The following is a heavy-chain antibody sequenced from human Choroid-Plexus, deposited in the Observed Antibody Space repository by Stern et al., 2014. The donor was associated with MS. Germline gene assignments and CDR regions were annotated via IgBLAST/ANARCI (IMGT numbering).Heavy chain of an antibody. J-gene: IGHJ5*02. CDR2: VAYDGRNK. CDR1: GFTFGRCA. CDR3: AKDRQYLTYFFAH. V-gene: IGHV3-30*18. Sequence: VQLVESGGGVVQPGRPLRLSCVASGFTFGRCAMHWVRQAPGQGLEWVAGVAYDGRNKYYADSGKGRFTISRGNSPNTLYMQMSSLRPEDTAVYFCAKDRQYLTYFFAHWGQGPLVTVSS. D-gene: IGHD2/OR15-2a*01.